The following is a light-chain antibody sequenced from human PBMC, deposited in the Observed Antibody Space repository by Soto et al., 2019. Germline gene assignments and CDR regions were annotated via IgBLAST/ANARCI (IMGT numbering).Light chain of an antibody. J-gene: IGLJ1*01. Sequence: QSALTQPASVSGSPGQSITISCTGTSSDVGGYNYVYWYQQHPGKAPKLMIYAVTDRPSGVSSRFSGSKSGNTASLTISGLQAEDEADYYCSSYTSSSTLFGTGTKLTVL. V-gene: IGLV2-14*01. CDR2: AVT. CDR3: SSYTSSSTL. CDR1: SSDVGGYNY.